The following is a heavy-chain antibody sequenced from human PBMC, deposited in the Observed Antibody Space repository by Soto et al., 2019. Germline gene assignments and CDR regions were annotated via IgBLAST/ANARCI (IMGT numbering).Heavy chain of an antibody. CDR3: ARPKYSAPRYYYYYGMDV. CDR1: GYTFTIYA. J-gene: IGHJ6*02. V-gene: IGHV1-18*01. CDR2: ISPYRGNT. Sequence: SVKVSCKASGYTFTIYAINRVRQATGQGLEWMGWISPYRGNTNYAQKFQGRVTMTTDTSTSTAYMELTSLSSDDTAVYYCARPKYSAPRYYYYYGMDVWGQGTTVTVSS. D-gene: IGHD2-15*01.